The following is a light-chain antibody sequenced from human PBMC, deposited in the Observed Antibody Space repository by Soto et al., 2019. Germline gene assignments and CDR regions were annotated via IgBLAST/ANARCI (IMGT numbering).Light chain of an antibody. Sequence: DIVMTQSPLSLPVTPGEPASISCRSSQSLLHSNGYNYLDWYLQKPGQSPQLLIYLGYNRASGVRDRFSGSGSGTDFTLKISRVEAEDVGVYYCMQALQTPPTFGQGTKLEIK. V-gene: IGKV2-28*01. CDR3: MQALQTPPT. CDR1: QSLLHSNGYNY. CDR2: LGY. J-gene: IGKJ2*01.